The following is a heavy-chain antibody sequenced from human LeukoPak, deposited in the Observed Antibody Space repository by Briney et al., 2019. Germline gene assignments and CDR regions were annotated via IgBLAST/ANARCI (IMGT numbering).Heavy chain of an antibody. D-gene: IGHD3-22*01. CDR2: ISSNGGST. CDR1: GFTFSSYA. Sequence: GRSLRLSCAASGFTFSSYAMHWVRQAPGKGLEYVSTISSNGGSTYYANSVKGRFTISRDNSKNTLYLQMGSLRAEDMAVYYCARNYDSSGYYYSPLDYWGQGTLVTVSS. J-gene: IGHJ4*02. V-gene: IGHV3-64*01. CDR3: ARNYDSSGYYYSPLDY.